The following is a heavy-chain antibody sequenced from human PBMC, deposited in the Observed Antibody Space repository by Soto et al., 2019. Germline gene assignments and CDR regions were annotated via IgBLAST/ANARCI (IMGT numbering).Heavy chain of an antibody. D-gene: IGHD3-10*01. Sequence: QVQLQESGPGLVKPSGTLSLTCAVSGGSISSSNWWNWVRQPPGKGLEWIGELYHSGSTNYNPSLKGRVPISVDKSTNQFSLKPSSVTAADTAVYYCARDKARYYYGSGSSTLFHYWGQGTLVTVSS. J-gene: IGHJ4*02. CDR1: GGSISSSNW. V-gene: IGHV4-4*02. CDR2: LYHSGST. CDR3: ARDKARYYYGSGSSTLFHY.